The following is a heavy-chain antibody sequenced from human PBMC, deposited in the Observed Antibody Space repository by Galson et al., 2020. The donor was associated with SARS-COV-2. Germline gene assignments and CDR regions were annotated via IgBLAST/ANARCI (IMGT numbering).Heavy chain of an antibody. V-gene: IGHV1-69*06. J-gene: IGHJ2*01. CDR2: IIPIFGTA. CDR1: GGTFSSYA. D-gene: IGHD3-10*01. CDR3: ARDLQGVTSHWYFDL. Sequence: SVKVSCKASGGTFSSYAISWVRQAPGQGLEWMGGIIPIFGTANYAQKFQGRVTITADKSTSTAYMELSSLRSEDTAVYYCARDLQGVTSHWYFDLWGRGTLVTVSS.